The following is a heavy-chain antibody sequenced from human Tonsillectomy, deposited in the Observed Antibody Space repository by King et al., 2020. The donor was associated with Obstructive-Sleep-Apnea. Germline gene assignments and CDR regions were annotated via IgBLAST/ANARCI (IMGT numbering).Heavy chain of an antibody. CDR2: INHSGST. CDR1: GGSFSGYY. D-gene: IGHD3-22*01. V-gene: IGHV4-34*01. Sequence: VQLQQWGAGLLKPSETLSLTCAVYGGSFSGYYWSWIRQPPGKGLEWIGEINHSGSTNYNPSLKSRVTISVDTSKYQFSLKLSSVTAADTAVYYCARTGDYDSSGYYRFDYWGQGTLVTVSS. J-gene: IGHJ4*02. CDR3: ARTGDYDSSGYYRFDY.